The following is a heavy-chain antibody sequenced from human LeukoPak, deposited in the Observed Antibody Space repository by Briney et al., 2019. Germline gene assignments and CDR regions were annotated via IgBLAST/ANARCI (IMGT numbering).Heavy chain of an antibody. CDR3: ARGRVIITFGGVIATLDY. Sequence: SETLSLTCAVSSYSISSGYYWGWIRQSPGKGLEWIGEINHSGSTNYNPSLKSRVTISVDTSKNQFSLKLSSVTAADTAVYYCARGRVIITFGGVIATLDYWGQGTLVTVSS. D-gene: IGHD3-16*02. V-gene: IGHV4-38-2*01. CDR1: SYSISSGYY. CDR2: INHSGST. J-gene: IGHJ4*02.